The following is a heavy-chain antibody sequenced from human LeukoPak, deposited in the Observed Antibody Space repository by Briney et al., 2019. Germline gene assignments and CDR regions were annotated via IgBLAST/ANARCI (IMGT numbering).Heavy chain of an antibody. CDR3: ASLSGDSEGGYYYYYMDV. Sequence: SETLSLTCTVSGGSISSYYWSWIRQPAGKGLEWIGRIYTSGSTNYNPSLKSRVTISVDTSKNQFSLKLSSVTAADTAVYYCASLSGDSEGGYYYYYMDVWGKGTTVTVSS. CDR2: IYTSGST. CDR1: GGSISSYY. D-gene: IGHD2-21*01. V-gene: IGHV4-4*07. J-gene: IGHJ6*03.